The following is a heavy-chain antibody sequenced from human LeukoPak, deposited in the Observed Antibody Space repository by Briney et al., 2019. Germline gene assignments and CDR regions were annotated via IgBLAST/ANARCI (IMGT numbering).Heavy chain of an antibody. D-gene: IGHD3-22*01. CDR2: ISGSGGST. V-gene: IGHV3-23*01. Sequence: GGSLRLSCAASGFTFSNYAMSWVRQAPGKGLEWVSAISGSGGSTYYADSVKGRFTISRDNSKNTLYLQVNSLRAEDTAVYYCAKDLKYYYDSSGYRVAYYYYGMDVWGQGTTVTVSS. CDR3: AKDLKYYYDSSGYRVAYYYYGMDV. CDR1: GFTFSNYA. J-gene: IGHJ6*02.